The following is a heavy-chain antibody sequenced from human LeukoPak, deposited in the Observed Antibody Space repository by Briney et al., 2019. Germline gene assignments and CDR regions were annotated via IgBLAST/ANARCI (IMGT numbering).Heavy chain of an antibody. CDR2: ISSSSSYI. V-gene: IGHV3-21*01. CDR3: ARDLGFWSGYSCYFDY. J-gene: IGHJ4*02. D-gene: IGHD3-3*01. CDR1: GFTFSSYS. Sequence: GGSLRLSCAASGFTFSSYSMNWVRQAPGKGLEWVSSISSSSSYIYYADSVKGRFTISRDNAKNSLYLQTNSLRAEDTAVYYCARDLGFWSGYSCYFDYWGQGTLVTVSS.